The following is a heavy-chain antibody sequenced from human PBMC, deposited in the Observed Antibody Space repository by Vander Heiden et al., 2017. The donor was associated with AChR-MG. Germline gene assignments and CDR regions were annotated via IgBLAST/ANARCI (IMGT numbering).Heavy chain of an antibody. J-gene: IGHJ6*03. Sequence: QVQLVESGGGVVQPGRSLRLSCAASGFTFSSYAMHWVRQAPGKGREWVAVISYDGSNKYYADSVKGRFTISRDNSKNTLYLQMNSLRAEDTAVYYCAREGVDANTGYYYMDVWGKGTTVTVSS. CDR3: AREGVDANTGYYYMDV. V-gene: IGHV3-30-3*01. CDR1: GFTFSSYA. D-gene: IGHD3-10*01. CDR2: ISYDGSNK.